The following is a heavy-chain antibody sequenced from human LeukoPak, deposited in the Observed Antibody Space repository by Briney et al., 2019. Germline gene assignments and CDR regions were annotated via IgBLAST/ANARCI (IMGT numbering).Heavy chain of an antibody. J-gene: IGHJ6*03. Sequence: SETLSLTCTVSDDSITMYYWTWIRQPPGKGLEWIGYVDHTGSTNLNPSLNGRVSISRDTSKNLFSLRLRSVTAADTAVYFCARGRVSSSTWYSTYYYYFYMDVWGKGTTVTVSS. CDR2: VDHTGST. D-gene: IGHD1-1*01. V-gene: IGHV4-59*01. CDR3: ARGRVSSSTWYSTYYYYFYMDV. CDR1: DDSITMYY.